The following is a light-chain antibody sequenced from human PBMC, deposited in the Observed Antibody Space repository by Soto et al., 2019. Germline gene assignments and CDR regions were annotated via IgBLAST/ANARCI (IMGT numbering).Light chain of an antibody. CDR1: SSDVGGYNY. V-gene: IGLV2-8*01. CDR3: SSFAGSNVV. CDR2: EVS. J-gene: IGLJ2*01. Sequence: QSALTQPPSASGSPGQSVTISCTGTSSDVGGYNYDSWYQQHPGKAPKLMISEVSKRPSGVPDRFSGSKSGNTASLTVSGLQAEDEADYYCSSFAGSNVVFGGGTKLTVL.